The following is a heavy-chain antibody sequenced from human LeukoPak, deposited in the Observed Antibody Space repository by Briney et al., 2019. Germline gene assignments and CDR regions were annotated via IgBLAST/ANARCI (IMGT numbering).Heavy chain of an antibody. CDR2: ISGSGGST. CDR3: AKEIPYGIEVVPAATD. D-gene: IGHD2-2*01. Sequence: PGGSLRLSCAASGFTFGSYAMSWVRQAPGKGLEWVSAISGSGGSTYYADSVKGRFTISRDNSKNMLYLQMNSLRAEDTAVYYCAKEIPYGIEVVPAATDWGQGTLVTVSS. J-gene: IGHJ4*02. CDR1: GFTFGSYA. V-gene: IGHV3-23*01.